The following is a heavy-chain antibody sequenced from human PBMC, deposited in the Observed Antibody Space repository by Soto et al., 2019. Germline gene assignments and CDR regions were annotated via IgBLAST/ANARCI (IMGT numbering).Heavy chain of an antibody. Sequence: TGGSLRLSCGASGFTFDDYAMHLVRQAPGKGLEWVSGISWNSGSIGYADSVKGRFTISRDNAKNSLYLQMNSLRAEDTALYYCAKGYYDSSGYLYGMDVWGQGTTVTVSS. CDR3: AKGYYDSSGYLYGMDV. V-gene: IGHV3-9*01. J-gene: IGHJ6*02. CDR2: ISWNSGSI. CDR1: GFTFDDYA. D-gene: IGHD3-22*01.